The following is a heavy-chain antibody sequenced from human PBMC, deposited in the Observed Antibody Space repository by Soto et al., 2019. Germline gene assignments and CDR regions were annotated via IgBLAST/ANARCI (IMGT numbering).Heavy chain of an antibody. CDR1: GGTFSSYA. Sequence: SVKVSCKASGGTFSSYAISWVRQAPGQGLEWMGGISAIYGTANYAQKLQGRVTMTADTSTSTAYMELRSLRSDDTAVYYCARGVYSXGWFFDYWGQGTLVTVSS. CDR2: ISAIYGTA. J-gene: IGHJ4*02. D-gene: IGHD6-19*01. V-gene: IGHV1-69*06. CDR3: ARGVYSXGWFFDY.